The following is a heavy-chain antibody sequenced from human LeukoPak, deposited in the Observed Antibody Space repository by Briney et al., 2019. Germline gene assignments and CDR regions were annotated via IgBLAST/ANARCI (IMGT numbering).Heavy chain of an antibody. CDR2: IYYSGST. D-gene: IGHD3-22*01. CDR1: GGSISSGGYY. Sequence: SETLSLTCTVSGGSISSGGYYWSWIRQHPGKGLEWIGYIYYSGSTYYNPSLKSRVTISVDTSKNQFSLKLSSVTAADTAVYYCASSPSSGYSYYFDYWGQGTLVTVSS. J-gene: IGHJ4*02. V-gene: IGHV4-31*03. CDR3: ASSPSSGYSYYFDY.